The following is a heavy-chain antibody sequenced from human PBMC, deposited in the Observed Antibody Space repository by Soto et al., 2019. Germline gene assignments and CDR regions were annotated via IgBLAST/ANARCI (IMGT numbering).Heavy chain of an antibody. J-gene: IGHJ4*02. V-gene: IGHV1-3*01. Sequence: QVQLVQSGAEVKKPGASVKVSCKASGYTFTSYAMHWVRQAPGQRLEWMGWINAGNGNTKYSQKFQGRVTITRDTSASTAYMELSSLRSEDTAVYYCARASGGCSGGSCYSILTPWDYWGQGTLVTVSS. D-gene: IGHD2-15*01. CDR2: INAGNGNT. CDR1: GYTFTSYA. CDR3: ARASGGCSGGSCYSILTPWDY.